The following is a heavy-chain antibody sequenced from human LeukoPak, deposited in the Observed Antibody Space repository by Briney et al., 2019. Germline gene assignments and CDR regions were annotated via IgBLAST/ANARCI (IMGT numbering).Heavy chain of an antibody. CDR1: GFTFSTYT. J-gene: IGHJ4*02. D-gene: IGHD3-10*01. CDR2: ISSSSSYI. Sequence: GGSLRLSCAASGFTFSTYTMNWVRQAPGKGLEWVSSISSSSSYIYYADSVKGRFTISRDNAKNSLYLQMNSLRAEDTAVYYCARVGFGGSSHDFDYWGQGTLVTVSS. CDR3: ARVGFGGSSHDFDY. V-gene: IGHV3-21*01.